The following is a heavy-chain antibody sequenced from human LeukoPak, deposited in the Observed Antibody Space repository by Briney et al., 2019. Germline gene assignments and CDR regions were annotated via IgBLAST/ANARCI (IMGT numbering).Heavy chain of an antibody. CDR3: ARSYGSGSPLDY. J-gene: IGHJ4*02. Sequence: GGSLRLSCAAPGFTFSSYWMHWVRQAPGKGLVWVSRINSDGSSTSYADSVKGRFTISRDNAKNTLYLQMNSLRAEDTAVYYRARSYGSGSPLDYWGQGTLVTVSS. CDR1: GFTFSSYW. V-gene: IGHV3-74*01. D-gene: IGHD3-10*01. CDR2: INSDGSST.